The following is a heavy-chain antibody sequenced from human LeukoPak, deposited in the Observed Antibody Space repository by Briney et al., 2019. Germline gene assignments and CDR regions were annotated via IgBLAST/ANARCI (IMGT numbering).Heavy chain of an antibody. J-gene: IGHJ5*02. CDR3: AREYYYGSGSYSAWFDP. CDR2: MNPNGGNT. Sequence: ASVKVSCKASGYTFTSYDINWVRQATGQGLEWMGWMNPNGGNTGYAQKFQGRVTMTRNTSISTAYMELSSLRSEDTAVYYCAREYYYGSGSYSAWFDPWGQGTLVTVSS. V-gene: IGHV1-8*01. D-gene: IGHD3-10*01. CDR1: GYTFTSYD.